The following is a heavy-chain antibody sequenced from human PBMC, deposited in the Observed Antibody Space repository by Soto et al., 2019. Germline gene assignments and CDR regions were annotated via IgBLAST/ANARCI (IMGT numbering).Heavy chain of an antibody. CDR2: IYHGGST. D-gene: IGHD3-10*01. J-gene: IGHJ4*02. Sequence: SETLSLTCAVYGGTFSGYYWNWIRQTPGKGLEWIGEIYHGGSTNYNPSLKSRVTISVDKSKNQFSLKLSSVTAADTAVYYCARRGVLPLYYFDYWGQGTLVTVSS. V-gene: IGHV4-34*01. CDR1: GGTFSGYY. CDR3: ARRGVLPLYYFDY.